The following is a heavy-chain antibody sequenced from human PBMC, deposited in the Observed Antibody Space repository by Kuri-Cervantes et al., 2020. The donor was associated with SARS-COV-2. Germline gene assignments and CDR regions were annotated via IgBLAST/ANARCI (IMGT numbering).Heavy chain of an antibody. V-gene: IGHV3-30-3*01. CDR2: ISYDGSNK. J-gene: IGHJ1*01. CDR1: GFTFSSYA. CDR3: ARDLRGSGSGAGADAEYFQH. Sequence: LSLTCAASGFTFSSYAMHWVRQAPGKGLEWVAVISYDGSNKYYADSVKGRFTISRDNSKNTLYLQMNSLRAEDTAVYYCARDLRGSGSGAGADAEYFQHWGQGTLVTVSS. D-gene: IGHD2-15*01.